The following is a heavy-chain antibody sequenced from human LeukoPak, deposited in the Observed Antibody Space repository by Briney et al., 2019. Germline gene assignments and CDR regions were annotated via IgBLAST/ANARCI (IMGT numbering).Heavy chain of an antibody. J-gene: IGHJ3*02. D-gene: IGHD3-16*01. Sequence: PSETLSLTCSVSGGSISSYYWSWIRQPAGKGLEWIGRIYTSGSTNYNPSLKSRVTMSVDTSKDQISLNLSSVTAADTSVYYCARDSLGFSAFYIWGQGTMITVSS. CDR2: IYTSGST. CDR1: GGSISSYY. CDR3: ARDSLGFSAFYI. V-gene: IGHV4-4*07.